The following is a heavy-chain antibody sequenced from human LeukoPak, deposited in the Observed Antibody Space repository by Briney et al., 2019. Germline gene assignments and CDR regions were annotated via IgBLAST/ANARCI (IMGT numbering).Heavy chain of an antibody. Sequence: SETLSLTCAVSDGSVSSNNWWSWVRQPPGKGLEWIGETHHSGRTNHNPSLKSRVTISVGKSKNQFSLKLSSVTAADTAVYYCTRTDRAYCGATGWGQGTLVTVSS. J-gene: IGHJ4*02. CDR1: DGSVSSNNW. V-gene: IGHV4-4*02. CDR3: TRTDRAYCGATG. CDR2: THHSGRT. D-gene: IGHD2-21*01.